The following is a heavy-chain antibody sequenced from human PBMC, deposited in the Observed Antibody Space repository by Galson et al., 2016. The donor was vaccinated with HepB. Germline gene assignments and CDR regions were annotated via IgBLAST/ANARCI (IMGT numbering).Heavy chain of an antibody. CDR3: ARGLTASWARYNRFVP. D-gene: IGHD1-26*01. CDR2: IFNSGST. Sequence: TLSLTCSVSGDSISSGGSYWTWLRQRPGKGLEWIGYIFNSGSTFYNPSLKSRLTVSVYTSKKHFSLNLNALTAADTAVYFCARGLTASWARYNRFVPWGQGILVTVSS. CDR1: GDSISSGGSY. J-gene: IGHJ5*02. V-gene: IGHV4-31*03.